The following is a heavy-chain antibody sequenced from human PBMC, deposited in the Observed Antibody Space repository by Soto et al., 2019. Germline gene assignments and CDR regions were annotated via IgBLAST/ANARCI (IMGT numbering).Heavy chain of an antibody. CDR3: ARGPPKVNYYYYYMDV. CDR1: GGSFSGYY. Sequence: TSETLSLTCAVYGGSFSGYYWSWIRQPPGKGLEWIGEINHSGSTNYNPSLKSRVTISVDTSKNQFSLKLSSVTAADTAVYYCARGPPKVNYYYYYMDVWGKGTTVTVSS. V-gene: IGHV4-34*01. CDR2: INHSGST. D-gene: IGHD5-18*01. J-gene: IGHJ6*03.